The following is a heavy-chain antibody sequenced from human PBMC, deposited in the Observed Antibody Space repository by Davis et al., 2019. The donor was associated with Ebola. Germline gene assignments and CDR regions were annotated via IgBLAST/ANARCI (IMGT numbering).Heavy chain of an antibody. J-gene: IGHJ4*02. CDR1: GFTFSNAW. CDR2: IRGSGDST. D-gene: IGHD6-13*01. Sequence: PGGSLRLSCAASGFTFSNAWMSWVRQAPGKGLEWVSAIRGSGDSTYYADSVKGRFTISRDKSKNTLYLQMDSLRADDTAVYYCASHPAGSSSWYGGYWGQGTLVTVSS. CDR3: ASHPAGSSSWYGGY. V-gene: IGHV3-23*01.